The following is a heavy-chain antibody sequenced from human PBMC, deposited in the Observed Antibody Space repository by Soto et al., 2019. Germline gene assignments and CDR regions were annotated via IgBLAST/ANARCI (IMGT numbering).Heavy chain of an antibody. CDR1: GFSFTGYY. D-gene: IGHD6-6*01. V-gene: IGHV1-2*02. Sequence: ASVKVSCKASGFSFTGYYIHWLRQAPGQGLEWMGWINAHSGGTEYAQKFQGRVTLTRDTSIATAYLTLTSLASDDTALYYCAKDLTRQLAYWLDPWGRG. CDR2: INAHSGGT. CDR3: AKDLTRQLAYWLDP. J-gene: IGHJ5*02.